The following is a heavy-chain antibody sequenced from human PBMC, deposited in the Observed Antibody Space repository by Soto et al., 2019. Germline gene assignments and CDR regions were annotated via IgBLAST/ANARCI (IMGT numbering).Heavy chain of an antibody. J-gene: IGHJ4*02. CDR2: ITSSGSEV. V-gene: IGHV3-21*01. Sequence: PGGSLRLSCAASGFTFSGSAMTWVRQAPGKWLEYVSSITSSGSEVFHAASVKGRFTMSRDNAKNSLYLQMNSLRAEDTAVYYCARLARGYSYGYVHYWGQGTLVTVSS. CDR3: ARLARGYSYGYVHY. CDR1: GFTFSGSA. D-gene: IGHD5-18*01.